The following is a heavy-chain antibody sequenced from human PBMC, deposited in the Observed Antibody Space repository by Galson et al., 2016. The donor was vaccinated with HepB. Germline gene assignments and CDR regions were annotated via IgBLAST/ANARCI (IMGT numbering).Heavy chain of an antibody. V-gene: IGHV3-64D*06. D-gene: IGHD6-19*01. CDR3: VRDQGWYNH. CDR1: GFIFNAYA. J-gene: IGHJ5*02. CDR2: ISGNGGTT. Sequence: SLRLSCAASGFIFNAYAIHWVHQAPGKGLEFVSAISGNGGTTHYPDSVKGRFTISRDNSKNTLYLQMSSLRADDTAVYYCVRDQGWYNHWGQGTLVTVSS.